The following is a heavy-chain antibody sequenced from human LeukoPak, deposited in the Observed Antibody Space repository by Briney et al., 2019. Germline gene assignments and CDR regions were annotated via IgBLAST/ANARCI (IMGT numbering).Heavy chain of an antibody. CDR3: ASSYYYDGTRYFDY. CDR2: IYYTGST. J-gene: IGHJ4*02. V-gene: IGHV4-59*08. Sequence: SETLSLTCTVSGGSITSYYWTWIRQPPGKGLEWIGYIYYTGSTKSNPSLNSRVTISLDMSKNQFSLKLSSVTAADTAIYYCASSYYYDGTRYFDYWGLGPLVSVSS. CDR1: GGSITSYY. D-gene: IGHD3-22*01.